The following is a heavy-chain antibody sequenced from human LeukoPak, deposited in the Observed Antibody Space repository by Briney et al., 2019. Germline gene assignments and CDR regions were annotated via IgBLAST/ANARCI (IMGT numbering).Heavy chain of an antibody. J-gene: IGHJ4*02. V-gene: IGHV3-23*01. Sequence: PGGSLRLSCAASGFTFSSHAMTWVRQAPGKGLEWVSVITAAGDNTDYAESVKGRFTISRDNSKNTLSLQMNSLRADDTAVYFCAKLVGTGTTPPDYWGQGTLVTVSS. CDR3: AKLVGTGTTPPDY. D-gene: IGHD1-1*01. CDR2: ITAAGDNT. CDR1: GFTFSSHA.